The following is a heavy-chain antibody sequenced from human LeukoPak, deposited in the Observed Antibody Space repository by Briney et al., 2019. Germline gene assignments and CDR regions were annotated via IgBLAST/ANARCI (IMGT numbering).Heavy chain of an antibody. CDR2: IIPIFGTA. CDR1: GGTFSSYA. J-gene: IGHJ4*02. D-gene: IGHD5-12*01. Sequence: GASVKVSCKASGGTFSSYAISWVRQAPGQGLEWMGGIIPIFGTANYAQKFQGRVTITADESTSTAYMELSSLRSGDTAVYYCARVYSGYGDFDYWGQGTLVTVSS. CDR3: ARVYSGYGDFDY. V-gene: IGHV1-69*13.